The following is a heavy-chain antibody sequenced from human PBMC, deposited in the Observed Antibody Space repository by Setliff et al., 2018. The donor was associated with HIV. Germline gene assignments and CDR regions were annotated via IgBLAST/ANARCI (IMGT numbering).Heavy chain of an antibody. D-gene: IGHD3-10*01. CDR3: ARVETTVRGATYGMDV. CDR1: GGSISSHY. J-gene: IGHJ6*02. Sequence: SETLSLTCSVSGGSISSHYWNWIRQAPGKGLEWIGTMYFSGTTYYNPSLKSRVTISVDTSKNQFSLELTSVTAADTAVYYCARVETTVRGATYGMDVWGQGTTVTVSS. CDR2: MYFSGTT. V-gene: IGHV4-59*11.